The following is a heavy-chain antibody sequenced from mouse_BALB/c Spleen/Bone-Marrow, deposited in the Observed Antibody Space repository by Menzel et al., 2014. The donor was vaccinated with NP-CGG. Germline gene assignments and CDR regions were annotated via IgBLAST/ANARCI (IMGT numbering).Heavy chain of an antibody. J-gene: IGHJ2*01. D-gene: IGHD4-1*01. CDR1: GFTFSSYY. CDR2: INSNGGST. Sequence: ESGGGLVKLGGSLKLSCAASGFTFSSYYMSWVRPTPEKRLELVXXINSNGGSTYYPDTVKGRFTTSRDNAKNTLYLQMSSLKSEDTALYYCARRGWDGYFDYWGQGTTLTVSS. V-gene: IGHV5-6-2*01. CDR3: ARRGWDGYFDY.